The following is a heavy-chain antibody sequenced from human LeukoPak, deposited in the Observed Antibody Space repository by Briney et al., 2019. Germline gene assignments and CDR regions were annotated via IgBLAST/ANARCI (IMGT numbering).Heavy chain of an antibody. D-gene: IGHD3-10*01. CDR3: AKCKVTMVRGVIPFFDY. CDR2: ISGSGGST. J-gene: IGHJ4*02. CDR1: GFTFNNYA. V-gene: IGHV3-23*01. Sequence: GGSLRLSCAVSGFTFNNYAMTWVRQAPGKGLEWVSAISGSGGSTYYADSVKGRFTISRDNSKNTLYLQMNSLRAEDTAVYYCAKCKVTMVRGVIPFFDYWGQGTLVTVSS.